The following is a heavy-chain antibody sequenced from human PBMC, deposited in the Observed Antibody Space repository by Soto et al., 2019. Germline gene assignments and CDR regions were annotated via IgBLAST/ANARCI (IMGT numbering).Heavy chain of an antibody. CDR3: ARDPNSYGYTCNIDY. V-gene: IGHV3-30-3*01. J-gene: IGHJ4*02. Sequence: PGGSLRLSCAASGFTFSSYAMHWVRQAPGKGLEWVAVISYDGSNKYYADSVKGRFTISRDNSKNTLYLQMNSLRAEDTAVYYCARDPNSYGYTCNIDYWGKGTLVTVYS. CDR2: ISYDGSNK. CDR1: GFTFSSYA. D-gene: IGHD5-18*01.